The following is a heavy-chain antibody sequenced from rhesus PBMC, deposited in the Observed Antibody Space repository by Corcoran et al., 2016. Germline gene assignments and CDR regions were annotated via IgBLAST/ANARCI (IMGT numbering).Heavy chain of an antibody. CDR2: IYGNRAST. J-gene: IGHJ4*01. D-gene: IGHD5-24*01. CDR3: ARITSGYSDYFDY. Sequence: QVQLQESGPGLVKPSETLSLTCAVSGGSISDSYYWTWIRLPPGTGLEWIGNIYGNRASTYYNPSLKSRVTISKDTSKNQFFLKLSSVTAADTAVYYCARITSGYSDYFDYWGQGVLVTVSS. CDR1: GGSISDSYY. V-gene: IGHV4S9*01.